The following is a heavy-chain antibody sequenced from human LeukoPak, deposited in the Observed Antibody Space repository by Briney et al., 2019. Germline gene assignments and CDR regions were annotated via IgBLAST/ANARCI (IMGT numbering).Heavy chain of an antibody. CDR1: GYTFTSYD. V-gene: IGHV1-8*01. J-gene: IGHJ6*03. D-gene: IGHD6-19*01. Sequence: ASVKVSCKASGYTFTSYDINWVRQATGQGLEWMGWRNPNSGNTGYAQKFQGRVTITADESTSTAYMQLSSLGSEDTAVYYCARDAGAGGPGYYMDVWGKGTTVTISS. CDR2: RNPNSGNT. CDR3: ARDAGAGGPGYYMDV.